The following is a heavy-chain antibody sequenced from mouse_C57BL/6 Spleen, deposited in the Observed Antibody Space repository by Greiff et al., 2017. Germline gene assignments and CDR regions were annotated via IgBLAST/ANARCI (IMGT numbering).Heavy chain of an antibody. V-gene: IGHV1-55*01. CDR3: ARRDGYSDY. D-gene: IGHD2-3*01. CDR2: IYPGSGST. J-gene: IGHJ2*01. Sequence: QVQLQQPGAELVKPGASVKMSCKASGYTFTSYWITWVKQRPGQGLEWIGDIYPGSGSTNYNEKFKSKGTVTVDTSSSTAYMQLSSLTSEDAAVYYCARRDGYSDYWGQGTTLTVYS. CDR1: GYTFTSYW.